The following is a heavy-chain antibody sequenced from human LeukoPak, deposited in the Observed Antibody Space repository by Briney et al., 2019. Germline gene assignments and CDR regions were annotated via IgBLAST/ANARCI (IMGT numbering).Heavy chain of an antibody. J-gene: IGHJ6*02. Sequence: GGSLRLSCTASGFTFGDYAMSWFRQAPGKGLEWVGFIRSKAYGGTTEYAASVKGRFTISRDDSKSIAYLQMNSLKTEDTAVYYCTRGGYDMYYYYGMDVWGQGTTVTVSS. D-gene: IGHD5-12*01. CDR1: GFTFGDYA. V-gene: IGHV3-49*03. CDR3: TRGGYDMYYYYGMDV. CDR2: IRSKAYGGTT.